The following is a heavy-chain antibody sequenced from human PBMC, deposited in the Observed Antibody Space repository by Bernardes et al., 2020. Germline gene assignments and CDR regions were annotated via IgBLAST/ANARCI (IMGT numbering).Heavy chain of an antibody. Sequence: GGSLRLSCAASGFTFSSYCMHWVRQAPGKGLVWVSRINSDGSSTSYADSVKGRFTISRDNAKNTLYLQMNSLRAEDTAVYYCARGGSYSGYDLPFDYWGQGTLVTVSS. CDR1: GFTFSSYC. CDR3: ARGGSYSGYDLPFDY. D-gene: IGHD5-12*01. J-gene: IGHJ4*02. CDR2: INSDGSST. V-gene: IGHV3-74*01.